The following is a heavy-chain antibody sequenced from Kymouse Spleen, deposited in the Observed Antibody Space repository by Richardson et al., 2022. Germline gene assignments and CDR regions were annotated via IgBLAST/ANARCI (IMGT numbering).Heavy chain of an antibody. CDR1: GFTFSSYG. D-gene: IGHD4-11,IGHD4-11*01. V-gene: IGHV3-33*01. Sequence: QVQLVESGGGVVQPGRSLRLSCAASGFTFSSYGMHWVRQAPGKGLEWVAVIWYDGSNKYYADSVKGRFTISRDNSKNTLYLQMNSLRAEDTAVYYCARAHYSNYVPFDYWGQGTLVTVSS. CDR3: ARAHYSNYVPFDY. J-gene: IGHJ4*02. CDR2: IWYDGSNK.